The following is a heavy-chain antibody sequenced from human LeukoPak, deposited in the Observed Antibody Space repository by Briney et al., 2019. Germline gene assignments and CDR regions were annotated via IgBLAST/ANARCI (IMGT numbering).Heavy chain of an antibody. V-gene: IGHV4-39*07. CDR3: ARGTVGYCSGGRCRGWFDP. CDR1: GGSINSNGYY. J-gene: IGHJ5*02. D-gene: IGHD2-15*01. Sequence: SETLSLTCTVSGGSINSNGYYWGWIRQPPGKGLEWIGNIYYSGSTYYNPSLKSRVTISIDTSKNQFSLKLSSVTAADTAVYYCARGTVGYCSGGRCRGWFDPWGQGTLVTVSS. CDR2: IYYSGST.